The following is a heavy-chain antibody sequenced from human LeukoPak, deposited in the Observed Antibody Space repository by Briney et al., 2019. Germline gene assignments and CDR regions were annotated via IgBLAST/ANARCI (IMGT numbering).Heavy chain of an antibody. CDR3: ARVSGGSVDY. Sequence: GGSLRLSCASSGFSVSSSYMSWVRQAPGKGLEWVSVIYSGGSTYYADSVKGRFTISRDNSKNTLYLQMNSLRAEDTAVYYCARVSGGSVDYWGQGTLVTVSS. CDR1: GFSVSSSY. D-gene: IGHD3-16*01. CDR2: IYSGGST. V-gene: IGHV3-66*01. J-gene: IGHJ4*02.